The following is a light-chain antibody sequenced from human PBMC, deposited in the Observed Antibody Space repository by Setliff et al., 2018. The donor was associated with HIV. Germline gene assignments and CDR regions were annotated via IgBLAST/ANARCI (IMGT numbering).Light chain of an antibody. CDR3: SSYAITNTLP. Sequence: QSVLTQPASVSGSPGQSITISCTGTSSGVGGYSYVSWYQQHPGKAPKLIISEVRNRPSGVSNRFSGSKSGNTASLTISGLQAEDEADYYCSSYAITNTLPFGTGTKVTVL. CDR2: EVR. CDR1: SSGVGGYSY. V-gene: IGLV2-14*01. J-gene: IGLJ1*01.